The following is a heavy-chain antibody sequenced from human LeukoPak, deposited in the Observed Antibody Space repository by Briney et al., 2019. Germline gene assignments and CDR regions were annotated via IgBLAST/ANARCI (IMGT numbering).Heavy chain of an antibody. D-gene: IGHD6-13*01. Sequence: GASVKVSCKTSGYTFTSYDINWVRQATGQGLEWMGWMNPNSGNTGYAQKFQGRVTMTRNTSISTAYMELSSLRPEDTAVYYCARGILYSSSWYRHPQASYFDYWGQGTLVTVSS. CDR2: MNPNSGNT. V-gene: IGHV1-8*02. CDR3: ARGILYSSSWYRHPQASYFDY. CDR1: GYTFTSYD. J-gene: IGHJ4*02.